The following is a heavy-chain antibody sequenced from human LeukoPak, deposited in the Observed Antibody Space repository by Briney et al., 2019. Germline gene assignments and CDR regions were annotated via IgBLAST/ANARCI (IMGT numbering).Heavy chain of an antibody. V-gene: IGHV6-1*01. Sequence: SQTLSLTCVISGYRVSSNSAAWSWIRQSPSGGLEWLARTYYRSEWYYDYALSVRSRVSINPDTSKNQFSLQLYSVTPEDTAVYYWARGSYNSVWVWGKGTTVTVSS. CDR1: GYRVSSNSAA. D-gene: IGHD6-19*01. J-gene: IGHJ6*04. CDR3: ARGSYNSVWV. CDR2: TYYRSEWYY.